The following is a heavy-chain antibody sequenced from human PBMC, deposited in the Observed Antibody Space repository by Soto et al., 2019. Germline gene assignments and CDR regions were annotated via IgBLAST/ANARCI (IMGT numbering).Heavy chain of an antibody. CDR1: GGSFSGYY. V-gene: IGHV4-59*04. CDR3: VRCKLVATFDY. CDR2: VYYTGDT. J-gene: IGHJ4*02. Sequence: SVTLSLTCTVYGGSFSGYYWRWIRQPPGKGLEGIGVVYYTGDTYYSPSFKSRVTMSVDTAKNQLSMTLRSMTAADTALFYCVRCKLVATFDYWGQGARGTVPQ. D-gene: IGHD5-12*01.